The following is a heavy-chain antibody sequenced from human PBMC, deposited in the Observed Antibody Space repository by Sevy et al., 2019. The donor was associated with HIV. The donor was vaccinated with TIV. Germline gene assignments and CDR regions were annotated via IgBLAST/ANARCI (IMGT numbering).Heavy chain of an antibody. CDR3: XXXXXXXITFDI. CDR2: VSFDGGSK. J-gene: IGHJ3*02. V-gene: IGHV3-30-3*01. D-gene: IGHD3-16*01. CDR1: GFTFNNFP. Sequence: GGSLRLSCEASGFTFNNFPIHWVRQAPGKGLEWVAVVSFDGGSKYYADFVKGRFTVSRDNSKNTVYLQLNSLRAEDXXXXXXXXXXXXXITFDIWXQGTLVTVS.